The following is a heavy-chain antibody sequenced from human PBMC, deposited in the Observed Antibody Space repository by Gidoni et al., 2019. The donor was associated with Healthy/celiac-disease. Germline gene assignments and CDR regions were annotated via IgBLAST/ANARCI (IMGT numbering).Heavy chain of an antibody. Sequence: QLQLQESGPGLVKPSETLSLTCTVSGGSISSSSYYWGWIRQPPGKGLEWIGSIYYSGSTYYNPSLKSRVTISVDTSKNQFSLKLSSVTAADTAVYYCAREFPESAAAGTLPKYFDYWGQGTLVTVSS. J-gene: IGHJ4*02. D-gene: IGHD6-13*01. CDR1: GGSISSSSYY. CDR3: AREFPESAAAGTLPKYFDY. V-gene: IGHV4-39*07. CDR2: IYYSGST.